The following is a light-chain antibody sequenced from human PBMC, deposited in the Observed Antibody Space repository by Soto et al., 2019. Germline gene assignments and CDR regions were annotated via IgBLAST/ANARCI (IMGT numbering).Light chain of an antibody. J-gene: IGLJ2*01. CDR2: EDN. CDR3: CSYAGSSSVL. CDR1: RSDVGGYTL. V-gene: IGLV2-23*01. Sequence: QSALAQPASVSGSPGQSITISCTGTRSDVGGYTLVSWFQQYPGKAPKLRIYEDNKRPSGVSDRFSGSKSGNTASLTISGLQAEDEDDYYGCSYAGSSSVLFGGGTKVTVL.